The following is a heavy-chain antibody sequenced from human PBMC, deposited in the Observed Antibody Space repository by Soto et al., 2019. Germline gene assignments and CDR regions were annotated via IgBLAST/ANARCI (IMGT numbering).Heavy chain of an antibody. V-gene: IGHV3-21*01. CDR3: AKDGSSNSWYSTDV. Sequence: EVQLVESGGGLVQPGGSLRLSCAASGFTFSTYTMNWVRQAQGKGLEWVSSISSSSGYMYYADSVKGRLTISRDNAKKSLYLQMNSLRAEDTAVYYCAKDGSSNSWYSTDVWGQGTTVTVSS. D-gene: IGHD2-2*02. J-gene: IGHJ6*02. CDR2: ISSSSGYM. CDR1: GFTFSTYT.